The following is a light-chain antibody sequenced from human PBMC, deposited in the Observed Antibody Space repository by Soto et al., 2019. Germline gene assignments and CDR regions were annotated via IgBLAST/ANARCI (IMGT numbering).Light chain of an antibody. V-gene: IGLV2-14*01. CDR3: SSYPSSSTWV. CDR1: SSDVGGYNY. J-gene: IGLJ3*02. CDR2: EVS. Sequence: QSALTQPASVSGSPGQSITISCTGTSSDVGGYNYVSWYQQHPGKAPKLMIYEVSNRPSGVSDRFSGSRSGNTDSLTISGLQAEDESDYYCSSYPSSSTWVFGGGTKVTVL.